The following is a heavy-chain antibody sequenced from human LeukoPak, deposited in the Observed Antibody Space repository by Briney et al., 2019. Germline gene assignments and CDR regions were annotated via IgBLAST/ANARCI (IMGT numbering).Heavy chain of an antibody. D-gene: IGHD2-2*02. V-gene: IGHV1-46*01. CDR2: INPSGGST. Sequence: GASVKVSCKASGYTFTSYYMHWVRQAPGQGLEWMGIINPSGGSTSYAQKFQGRVTMTRDTSTSTVYMELSSLRSEGTAVYYCAREDPVPAAIGSYYYYGMDVWGQGTTVTVSS. CDR3: AREDPVPAAIGSYYYYGMDV. J-gene: IGHJ6*02. CDR1: GYTFTSYY.